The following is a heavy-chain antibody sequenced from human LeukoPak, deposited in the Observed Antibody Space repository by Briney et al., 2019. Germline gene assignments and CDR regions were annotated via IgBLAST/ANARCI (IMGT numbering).Heavy chain of an antibody. CDR3: ARDRNYYGSGSLDY. V-gene: IGHV1-18*04. CDR1: GYTFTSYY. J-gene: IGHJ4*02. D-gene: IGHD3-10*01. Sequence: ASVKVSCKASGYTFTSYYMHWVRQAPGQGLEWMGWISAYNGNTNYAQKLQGRVTMTTDTSTSTAYMELRSLRSDDTAVYYCARDRNYYGSGSLDYWGQGALVTVSS. CDR2: ISAYNGNT.